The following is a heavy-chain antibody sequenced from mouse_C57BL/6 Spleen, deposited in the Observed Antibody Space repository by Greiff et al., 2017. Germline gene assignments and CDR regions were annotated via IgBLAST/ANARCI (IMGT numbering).Heavy chain of an antibody. CDR3: ARGTAEDY. J-gene: IGHJ2*01. CDR2: IYPGDGDT. D-gene: IGHD3-1*01. Sequence: VQLQQSGAELVKPGASVKISCKASGYAISSYWMNWVKQRPGKGLEWIGQIYPGDGDTKYNGKFKGKATLTADKSTTTANMQLSSLTSEDSAVYFCARGTAEDYWGQGTTLTVSS. V-gene: IGHV1-80*01. CDR1: GYAISSYW.